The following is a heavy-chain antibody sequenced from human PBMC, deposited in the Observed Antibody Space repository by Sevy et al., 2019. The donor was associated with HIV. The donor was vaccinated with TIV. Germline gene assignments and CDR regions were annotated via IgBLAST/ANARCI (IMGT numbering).Heavy chain of an antibody. D-gene: IGHD2-21*02. V-gene: IGHV3-49*04. J-gene: IGHJ3*02. CDR3: TRDREYGGNSGAFDI. Sequence: GGSLRLSCTASGFTFGDYAMSWVRQAPGKGLEWVGFIRSKAYGGTTEYAASVKGRFTISRDDSKSIAYLQMNSLKTEDTAVYYCTRDREYGGNSGAFDIWGQGTMVTVSS. CDR2: IRSKAYGGTT. CDR1: GFTFGDYA.